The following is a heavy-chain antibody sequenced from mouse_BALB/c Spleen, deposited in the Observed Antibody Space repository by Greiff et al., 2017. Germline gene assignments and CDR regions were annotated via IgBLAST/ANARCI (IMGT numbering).Heavy chain of an antibody. V-gene: IGHV3-6*02. CDR1: GYSITSGYY. CDR2: ISYDGSN. CDR3: ARGGYGYGFAY. Sequence: EVKLQESGPGLVKPSQSLSLTCSVTGYSITSGYYWNWIRQFPGNKLEWMGYISYDGSNNYNPSLKNRISITRDTSKNQFFLKLKSVTTEDTATYYCARGGYGYGFAYWGQGTLVTVSA. J-gene: IGHJ3*01. D-gene: IGHD1-2*01.